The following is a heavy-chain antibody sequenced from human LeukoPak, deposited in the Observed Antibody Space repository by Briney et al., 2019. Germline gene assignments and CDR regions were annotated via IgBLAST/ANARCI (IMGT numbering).Heavy chain of an antibody. J-gene: IGHJ4*02. CDR2: ISAYNGNT. Sequence: ASVKVSCKASGYTFTSYGISWVRQAPGQGLEWVGWISAYNGNTNYAQKLQGRVTMTTDTSTSTAYMELRSLRSDDTAVYYCARSYTAMVHFDYWGQGTLVTVSS. CDR1: GYTFTSYG. V-gene: IGHV1-18*01. D-gene: IGHD5-18*01. CDR3: ARSYTAMVHFDY.